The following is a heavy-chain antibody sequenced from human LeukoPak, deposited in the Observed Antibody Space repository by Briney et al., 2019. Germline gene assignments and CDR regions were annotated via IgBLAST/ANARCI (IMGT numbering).Heavy chain of an antibody. CDR1: GGSISSGGYY. CDR2: ISGSGGST. D-gene: IGHD3-10*01. CDR3: AKLPRGSGSLIGVPRYYYGMDV. J-gene: IGHJ6*02. Sequence: TSETLSLTCTVSGGSISSGGYYWSWVRQAPGKGLEWVSAISGSGGSTYYADSVKGRFTISRDNSKNTLYLQMNSLRAEDTAVYYCAKLPRGSGSLIGVPRYYYGMDVWGQGTTVTVSS. V-gene: IGHV3-23*01.